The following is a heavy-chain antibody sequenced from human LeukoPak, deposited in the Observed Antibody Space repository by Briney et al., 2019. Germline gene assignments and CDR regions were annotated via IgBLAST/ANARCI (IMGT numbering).Heavy chain of an antibody. CDR2: IYYSGST. CDR3: ARLGSTPGYYYYYGMDV. Sequence: SETLSLTCTVSGGSXSSYYWSWIRQPPGKGLEWIGYIYYSGSTNYNPSLKSRVTISVDTSKNQFSLKLSSVTAADTAVYYCARLGSTPGYYYYYGMDVWGQGTTVTVSS. V-gene: IGHV4-59*08. CDR1: GGSXSSYY. J-gene: IGHJ6*02. D-gene: IGHD1-26*01.